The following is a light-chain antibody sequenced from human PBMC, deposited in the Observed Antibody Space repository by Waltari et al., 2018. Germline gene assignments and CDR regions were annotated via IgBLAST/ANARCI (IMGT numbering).Light chain of an antibody. Sequence: IQLTQSPSSLSASVEDRVPIPCRASQDITNYLAWYQQEPGKPPKLLIYAASTLQSGVPSRFSGSQSGTDFTLTISTLQPEDFATYYCQQLDTYPLTFGGGTKVEIK. CDR1: QDITNY. CDR3: QQLDTYPLT. V-gene: IGKV1-9*01. CDR2: AAS. J-gene: IGKJ4*01.